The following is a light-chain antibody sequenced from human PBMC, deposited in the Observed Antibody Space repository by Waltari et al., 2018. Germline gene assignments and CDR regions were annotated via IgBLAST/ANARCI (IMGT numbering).Light chain of an antibody. V-gene: IGKV3-20*01. CDR2: GTS. J-gene: IGKJ1*01. CDR1: QSVSNSY. Sequence: EIVLTQSPGTLSLSPGERATLSCRASQSVSNSYLAWYQQKPGQTPRLRIYGTSNRATGIPDRFSGSGSETDFTLTVSRLEPEDFAVYYWQQYGSSPGTFGQGTKVEIK. CDR3: QQYGSSPGT.